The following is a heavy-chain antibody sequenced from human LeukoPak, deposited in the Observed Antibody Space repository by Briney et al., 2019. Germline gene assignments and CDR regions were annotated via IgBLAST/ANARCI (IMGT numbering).Heavy chain of an antibody. CDR3: ARVNSSGSFLDY. J-gene: IGHJ4*02. D-gene: IGHD3-22*01. Sequence: PSETLSLTCTVSGGSFSIYYWSWIRQSAGKGLEWIGHISTSGSTNYSPSLKSRVTISVDKSKNQFYLRLTSATAADTAVYYCARVNSSGSFLDYWGQGTLVTDSS. CDR2: ISTSGST. V-gene: IGHV4-4*07. CDR1: GGSFSIYY.